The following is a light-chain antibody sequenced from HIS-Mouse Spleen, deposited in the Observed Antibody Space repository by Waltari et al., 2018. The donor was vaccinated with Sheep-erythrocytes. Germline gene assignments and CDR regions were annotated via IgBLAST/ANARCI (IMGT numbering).Light chain of an antibody. CDR1: SSDVGSYNL. CDR2: EGS. Sequence: QSALTQPASVSGSPGQSITISCPGTSSDVGSYNLVSWYQQHPGKAPKLMIYEGSKRPSGVSNRCAGSKSGNTASLTISGLQAEDEADYYCCSYAGSSTPWVFGGGTKLTVL. J-gene: IGLJ3*02. CDR3: CSYAGSSTPWV. V-gene: IGLV2-23*01.